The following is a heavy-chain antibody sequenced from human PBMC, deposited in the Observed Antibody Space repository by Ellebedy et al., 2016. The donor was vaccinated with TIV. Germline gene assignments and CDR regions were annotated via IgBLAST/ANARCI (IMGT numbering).Heavy chain of an antibody. J-gene: IGHJ4*02. CDR1: AFTFSTYA. V-gene: IGHV3-23*01. CDR3: SKDTNGNYVGAVDS. Sequence: PGGSLRLSCAASAFTFSTYAVTWIRQTPGKGLEWVSSITANGGVTNYTDSVKGRFTITRDNSENTVFLQMNSLRVEDTAVYYCSKDTNGNYVGAVDSWGPGTLVTVSS. D-gene: IGHD6-19*01. CDR2: ITANGGVT.